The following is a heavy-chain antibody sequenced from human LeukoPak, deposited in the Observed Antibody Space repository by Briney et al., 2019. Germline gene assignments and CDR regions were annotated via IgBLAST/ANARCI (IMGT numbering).Heavy chain of an antibody. D-gene: IGHD2-15*01. V-gene: IGHV4-30-4*01. CDR2: IYYSGST. Sequence: SQTLSLTCTVSGGSISSGDYYWSWIRQPPGKGLEWIGYIYYSGSTYYNPSLKSRVTVSVDTSKNQFSLKLSSVTAADTAVYYCARGSSVPHLTHFGSWGQGTLVTVSS. CDR3: ARGSSVPHLTHFGS. J-gene: IGHJ4*02. CDR1: GGSISSGDYY.